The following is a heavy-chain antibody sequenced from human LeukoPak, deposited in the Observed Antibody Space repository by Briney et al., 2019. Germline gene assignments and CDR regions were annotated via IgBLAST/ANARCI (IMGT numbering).Heavy chain of an antibody. Sequence: GGSLRLSCAASGFTFSSYAMSWVRQAPGKGLEWVSAISGSGGSTYYADSVKGWFTISRDNSKNTLYLQMNSLRAEDTAVYYCAKDYYYDSSGYYEGYYFDYWGQGTLVTVSS. D-gene: IGHD3-22*01. CDR2: ISGSGGST. CDR3: AKDYYYDSSGYYEGYYFDY. CDR1: GFTFSSYA. V-gene: IGHV3-23*01. J-gene: IGHJ4*02.